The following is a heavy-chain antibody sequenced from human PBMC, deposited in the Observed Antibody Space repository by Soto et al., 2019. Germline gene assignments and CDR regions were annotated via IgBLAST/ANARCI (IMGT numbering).Heavy chain of an antibody. CDR3: ARIGYAGLRLGDQPPDY. CDR2: INPSGGST. J-gene: IGHJ4*02. Sequence: GASVKVSCKASGYTFTSYYMHWVRQAPGQGLEWMGIINPSGGSTSYAQKFQGRVTMTRDTSTSTVYMELSSLRSEDTAVYYCARIGYAGLRLGDQPPDYWGQGTLVTVSS. D-gene: IGHD3-16*01. CDR1: GYTFTSYY. V-gene: IGHV1-46*01.